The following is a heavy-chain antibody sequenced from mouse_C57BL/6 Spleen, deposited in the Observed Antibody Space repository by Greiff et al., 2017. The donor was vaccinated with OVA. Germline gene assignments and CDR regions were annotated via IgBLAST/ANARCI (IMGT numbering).Heavy chain of an antibody. CDR2: IDPSDSYT. CDR1: GYTFTSYW. V-gene: IGHV1-69*01. J-gene: IGHJ2*01. D-gene: IGHD1-1*01. Sequence: VQLQQPGAELVMPGASVKLSCKASGYTFTSYWMHWVKQRPGQGLEWIGEIDPSDSYTNYNQKFKGQSTLTVDKSSSTAYMQLSSLTSEDSAVYYCARILRNYFDDWGQGTTLTVSS. CDR3: ARILRNYFDD.